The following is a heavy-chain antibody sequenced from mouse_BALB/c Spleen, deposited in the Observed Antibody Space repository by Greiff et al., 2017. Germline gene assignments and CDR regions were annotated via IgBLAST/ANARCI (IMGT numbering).Heavy chain of an antibody. Sequence: VQLQQPGAELVKPGASVKLSCKASGYTFTSYWMHWVKQRPGQGLEWIGEINPSNGRTNYNEKFKSKATLTVDKSSSTAYMQLSSLTSEDSAVYYCARRGYGSICYYAMDYWGQGTSVTVSS. CDR2: INPSNGRT. D-gene: IGHD1-1*01. V-gene: IGHV1S81*02. J-gene: IGHJ4*01. CDR1: GYTFTSYW. CDR3: ARRGYGSICYYAMDY.